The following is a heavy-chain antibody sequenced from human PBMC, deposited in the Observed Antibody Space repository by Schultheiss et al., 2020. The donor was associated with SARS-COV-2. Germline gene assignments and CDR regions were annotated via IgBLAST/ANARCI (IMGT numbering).Heavy chain of an antibody. D-gene: IGHD6-13*01. J-gene: IGHJ4*02. Sequence: GGSLRLSCAASGFTFSNYWMSWVRQAPGKGLEWVANIKHDGSEKYYVDSVKGRFTISRDNAKNSLYLQMNSLRAEDTAVYYCARETSTMQGIAAAGTGYYFDYWGKGTMVTVSS. CDR2: IKHDGSEK. V-gene: IGHV3-7*01. CDR3: ARETSTMQGIAAAGTGYYFDY. CDR1: GFTFSNYW.